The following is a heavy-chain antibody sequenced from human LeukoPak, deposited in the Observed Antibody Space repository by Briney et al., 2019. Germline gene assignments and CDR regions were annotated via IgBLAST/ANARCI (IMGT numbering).Heavy chain of an antibody. CDR2: INPNSGGT. D-gene: IGHD5-18*01. V-gene: IGHV1-2*02. Sequence: GASVKVSCKASGYTFTGYYMHWVRQAPGQGLEWMGWINPNSGGTNYAQKFQGRVTMTRDTSISTAYMELSRLRSDDTAVYYCARVGGVTAMVRRPFDYWGQGTLVTVSS. CDR1: GYTFTGYY. CDR3: ARVGGVTAMVRRPFDY. J-gene: IGHJ4*02.